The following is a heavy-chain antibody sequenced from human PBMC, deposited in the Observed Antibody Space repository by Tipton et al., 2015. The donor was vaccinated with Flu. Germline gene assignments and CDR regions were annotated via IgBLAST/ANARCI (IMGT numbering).Heavy chain of an antibody. CDR3: ARQIYTSGELDYDYYYMDV. J-gene: IGHJ6*03. D-gene: IGHD6-25*01. Sequence: QLVQSGAEVKKPGSSVKVSCKASGDTFRNYAISWVRQAPGQGLEWMGGIVCIFGIPNYAQKFQGRVTMTADESTTTVYMELSSLRSDDTAVYYCARQIYTSGELDYDYYYMDVWGKGTTVTASS. CDR2: IVCIFGIP. CDR1: GDTFRNYA. V-gene: IGHV1-69*01.